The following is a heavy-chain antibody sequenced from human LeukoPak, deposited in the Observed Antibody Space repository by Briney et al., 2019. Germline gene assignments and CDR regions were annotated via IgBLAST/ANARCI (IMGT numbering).Heavy chain of an antibody. V-gene: IGHV4-59*08. CDR1: GGSLSSYY. CDR3: ARWVVRGVIIGDAFDI. Sequence: SETLSLTCTVSGGSLSSYYGSWIRQPPGKGLEWIGYIYYSGSTNYNPSLKSRVTISVDTSKNQFTLKLSSVTAADTAVYYCARWVVRGVIIGDAFDIWGQGTMVTVSS. CDR2: IYYSGST. J-gene: IGHJ3*02. D-gene: IGHD3-10*01.